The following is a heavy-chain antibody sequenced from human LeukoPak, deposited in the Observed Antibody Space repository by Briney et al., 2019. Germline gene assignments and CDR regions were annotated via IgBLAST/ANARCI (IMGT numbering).Heavy chain of an antibody. J-gene: IGHJ6*04. D-gene: IGHD3-9*01. V-gene: IGHV3-48*03. CDR2: ISSSGSTI. CDR3: LAGYDILTGYYDAYYYYGMDV. CDR1: GFTFSSYE. Sequence: GGSLRLSSAASGFTFSSYEMNWVRQAPGKGLEWVSYISSSGSTIYYADSVKGRFTISRDNAKNSLYLQMNSLRAEDTAVYYCLAGYDILTGYYDAYYYYGMDVWGKGTTVTVSS.